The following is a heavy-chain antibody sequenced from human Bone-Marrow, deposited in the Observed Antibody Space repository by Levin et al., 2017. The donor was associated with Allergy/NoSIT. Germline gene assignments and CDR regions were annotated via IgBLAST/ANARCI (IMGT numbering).Heavy chain of an antibody. Sequence: ASVKVSCPSSVSPFPPYALPWVRQATGQGLECMWWMNPNNGHTGYAQKFQGRLTMTRNPSISTAYMELSSLRSEDTAVYFCLKRLAPAGTTYSAFDFWGQGTMVTVSS. CDR3: LKRLAPAGTTYSAFDF. J-gene: IGHJ3*01. CDR2: MNPNNGHT. V-gene: IGHV1-8*01. D-gene: IGHD6-13*01. CDR1: VSPFPPYA.